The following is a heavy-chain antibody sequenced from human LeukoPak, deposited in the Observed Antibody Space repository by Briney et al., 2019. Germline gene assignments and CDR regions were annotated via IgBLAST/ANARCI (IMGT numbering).Heavy chain of an antibody. Sequence: PSETLSLTCTVSGGSISSYYWSWIRQPPGKGLEWIGYIYYSGTTNYNPSLKSRVIISVDTSKNQFSLNLISVTAADTAVYFCARGRGGGGSSNNWFDPWGQGTLVTVSS. D-gene: IGHD2-15*01. V-gene: IGHV4-59*12. CDR1: GGSISSYY. J-gene: IGHJ5*02. CDR2: IYYSGTT. CDR3: ARGRGGGGSSNNWFDP.